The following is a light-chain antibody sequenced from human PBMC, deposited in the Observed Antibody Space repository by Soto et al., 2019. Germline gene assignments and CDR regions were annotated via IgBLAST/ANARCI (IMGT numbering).Light chain of an antibody. CDR1: QSVSSY. CDR3: QQRSNRLT. V-gene: IGKV3-11*01. J-gene: IGKJ4*01. Sequence: EIVLTQSPSTLSLSRGERATLSCRASQSVSSYLAWYQQKPGQAPRPLIYDASNRTTGIPARFSGSGSGTDFTLTISSLQPEDFAVYYCQQRSNRLTFGGGTKVEIK. CDR2: DAS.